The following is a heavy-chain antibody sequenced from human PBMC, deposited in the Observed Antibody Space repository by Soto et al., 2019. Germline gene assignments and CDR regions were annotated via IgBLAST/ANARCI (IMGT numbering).Heavy chain of an antibody. V-gene: IGHV2-5*02. Sequence: QITLKEAGPTLVKPTETLTLTCTFSGFSFTTTRMGVGWTRQTPGKALEWLAIIYWDGESRYNPLLRRRLTLTEDTSKNQVVLTMTTMDPKATATYYCAHRDSTGTTTYFDSLGQGIPVTVAS. CDR3: AHRDSTGTTTYFDS. CDR1: GFSFTTTRMG. D-gene: IGHD1-1*01. J-gene: IGHJ4*02. CDR2: IYWDGES.